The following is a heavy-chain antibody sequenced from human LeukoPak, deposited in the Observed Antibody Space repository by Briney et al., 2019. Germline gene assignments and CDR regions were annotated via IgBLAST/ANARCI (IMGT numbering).Heavy chain of an antibody. J-gene: IGHJ4*02. CDR3: ARGSGWYGYFYY. Sequence: GGSLRLSCPASGFTFSDFAMSWVRQPPGKGLEWVSAISGSGGSTYYADSVKGRFTISRDNSKNTLYLQMNSLRAEDTAVYYCARGSGWYGYFYYWGLGTLVAVSS. CDR2: ISGSGGST. CDR1: GFTFSDFA. D-gene: IGHD6-19*01. V-gene: IGHV3-23*01.